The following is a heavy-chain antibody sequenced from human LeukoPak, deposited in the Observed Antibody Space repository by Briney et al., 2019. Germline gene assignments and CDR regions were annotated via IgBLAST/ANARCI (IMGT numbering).Heavy chain of an antibody. J-gene: IGHJ4*02. Sequence: GASVKVSCKASGYTFTTYAISWVRQAPGQGLEWMGWISVYSGNTNYAQKFEDRVTMTTDTSTSTAYMELRSLRSDDTAVYYCARDGAGVVAATGWDRHYWGQGTLVTVSS. CDR3: ARDGAGVVAATGWDRHY. CDR2: ISVYSGNT. D-gene: IGHD2-15*01. CDR1: GYTFTTYA. V-gene: IGHV1-18*01.